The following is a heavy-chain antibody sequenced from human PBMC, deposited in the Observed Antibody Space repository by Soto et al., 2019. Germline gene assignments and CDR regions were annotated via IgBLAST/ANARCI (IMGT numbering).Heavy chain of an antibody. J-gene: IGHJ4*02. D-gene: IGHD3-22*01. V-gene: IGHV4-34*01. CDR2: INHSGST. CDR3: ARAGRDYYDSSGYYYSVLGY. Sequence: SETLSLTCAVYGGSFSGYYWSWIRRPPGKGLEWIGEINHSGSTNYNPSLKSRVTISVDTSKNQFSLKLSSVTAADTAVYYCARAGRDYYDSSGYYYSVLGYWGQGTLVTVSS. CDR1: GGSFSGYY.